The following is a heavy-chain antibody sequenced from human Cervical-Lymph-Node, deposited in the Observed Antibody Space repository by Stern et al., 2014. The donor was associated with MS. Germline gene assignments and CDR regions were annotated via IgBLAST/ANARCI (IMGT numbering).Heavy chain of an antibody. Sequence: QVQLQESGPGLVRPSGTLPLTCSVSGGSIKDYYWSWIRQPPGKGPEWIGYINDRGRVNYNPSLTSRVTISVDTSKNDFSLRLSSVTAMDTAKYYCARVRRGSYRLWFDSWGQGILVTVSS. V-gene: IGHV4-59*01. CDR1: GGSIKDYY. D-gene: IGHD3-16*02. CDR3: ARVRRGSYRLWFDS. J-gene: IGHJ5*01. CDR2: INDRGRV.